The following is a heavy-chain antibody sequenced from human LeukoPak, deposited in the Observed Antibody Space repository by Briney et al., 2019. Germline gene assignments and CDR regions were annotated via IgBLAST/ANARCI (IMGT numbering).Heavy chain of an antibody. D-gene: IGHD6-6*01. CDR1: GYTFTGYY. Sequence: ASVKVSCKASGYTFTGYYMHWVRQAPGQGLEWMGWINPSGGGTNYAQKFQGRVTMTRDTSVTTAYMELSRLRSDDTAVYYCARYIAARPFDYWGQGTLVTVSS. V-gene: IGHV1-2*02. CDR2: INPSGGGT. J-gene: IGHJ4*02. CDR3: ARYIAARPFDY.